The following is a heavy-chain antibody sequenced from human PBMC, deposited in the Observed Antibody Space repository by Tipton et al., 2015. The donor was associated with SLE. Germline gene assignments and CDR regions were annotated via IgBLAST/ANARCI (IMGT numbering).Heavy chain of an antibody. D-gene: IGHD2-21*02. CDR1: GDSITSGNYY. V-gene: IGHV4-61*09. J-gene: IGHJ4*02. CDR3: AIEGDRDYFDF. CDR2: IYTSGTT. Sequence: LRLSCTVSGDSITSGNYYWYWIRQPAGKGLEWIGHIYTSGTTNYNPSLKSRVTISIDTSKNQFSLKLNSVTAADTAVYYCAIEGDRDYFDFWGQGMLVTVSS.